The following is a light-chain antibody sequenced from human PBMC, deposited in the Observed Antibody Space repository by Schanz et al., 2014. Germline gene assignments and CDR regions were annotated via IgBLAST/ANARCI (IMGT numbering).Light chain of an antibody. CDR3: SSYTSSSTLLYV. J-gene: IGLJ1*01. V-gene: IGLV2-14*02. CDR1: SSDVGSYNL. Sequence: QSALTQPASVSGSPGQSITISCTGTSSDVGSYNLVSWYQQHPGKAPKLMIYDVTHRPSGVSNRFSGSKSGNTASLTISGLQAEDEADYYCSSYTSSSTLLYVFGTGTKLTVL. CDR2: DVT.